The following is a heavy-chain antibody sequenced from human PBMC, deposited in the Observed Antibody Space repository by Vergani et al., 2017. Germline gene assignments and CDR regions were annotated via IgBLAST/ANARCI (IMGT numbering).Heavy chain of an antibody. CDR3: ARGGGRVTLPWND. CDR1: GGSFSGYY. J-gene: IGHJ4*02. Sequence: QVQLQQWGAGLLKPSETLSLTCAVYGGSFSGYYWSWIRQPPGKGLEWIGEINHSGSTNYNPSLKSRVTISVDTSKNQFSLKLSSVTAADTAVYYCARGGGRVTLPWNDGGQGTLVTVSS. D-gene: IGHD1-1*01. CDR2: INHSGST. V-gene: IGHV4-34*01.